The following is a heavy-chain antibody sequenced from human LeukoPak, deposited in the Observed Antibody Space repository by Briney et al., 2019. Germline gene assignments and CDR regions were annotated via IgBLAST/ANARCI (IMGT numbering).Heavy chain of an antibody. CDR1: GFTFSSYS. CDR2: ISSSSSYI. J-gene: IGHJ4*02. Sequence: GGSLRLSCAASGFTFSSYSMNWVRQAPGKGLEWVSSISSSSSYIYYADSVKGRFTISRDNAKNSLYLQMNSLRAEDTAVYYCARGYCSGGSCYSVDYWGQGTLVTVSS. CDR3: ARGYCSGGSCYSVDY. V-gene: IGHV3-21*04. D-gene: IGHD2-15*01.